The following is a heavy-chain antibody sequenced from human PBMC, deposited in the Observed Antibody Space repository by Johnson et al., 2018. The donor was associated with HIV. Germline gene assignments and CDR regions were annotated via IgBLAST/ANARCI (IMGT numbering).Heavy chain of an antibody. D-gene: IGHD6-19*01. V-gene: IGHV3-49*04. CDR2: IRSKAYGGTT. CDR3: TREGRTVAAFTVGAFDI. CDR1: GFTFGDYA. Sequence: EQLVESGGGLVQPGRSLILSCTASGFTFGDYAMSWVRQAPGKGLEWVGFIRSKAYGGTTEYAASVKGRFTISRDDSKNTLYLQMNSLKTEDTAGYYCTREGRTVAAFTVGAFDIWGQGTMVTVSS. J-gene: IGHJ3*02.